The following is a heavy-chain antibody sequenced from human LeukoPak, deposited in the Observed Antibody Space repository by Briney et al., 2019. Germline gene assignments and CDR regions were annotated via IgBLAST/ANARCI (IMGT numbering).Heavy chain of an antibody. CDR2: ISSDGTTT. Sequence: GGSLRLSCAPSGLSFGSYTMTWVRQAPGKGLEWVAPISSDGTTTNYADSVKGRFTISRENTLYLQMDSLRAEDTATYYCAKTALSPHRSSSGPRRGSLSYYYYMDVWGGGTTVTVSS. D-gene: IGHD6-6*01. V-gene: IGHV3-23*01. CDR1: GLSFGSYT. J-gene: IGHJ6*03. CDR3: AKTALSPHRSSSGPRRGSLSYYYYMDV.